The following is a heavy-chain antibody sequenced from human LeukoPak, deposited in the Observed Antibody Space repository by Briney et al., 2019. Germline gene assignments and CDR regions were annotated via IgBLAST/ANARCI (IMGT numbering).Heavy chain of an antibody. CDR3: AREVVSTPIAAWVVDY. J-gene: IGHJ4*02. V-gene: IGHV1-18*01. CDR1: GYTFTSYG. CDR2: ISAYNGNT. D-gene: IGHD6-13*01. Sequence: ASVKVSCKASGYTFTSYGITWVRQAPGQGLEWMGWISAYNGNTNYAQKLQGRVTMTTDTSTSTAYMELSRLRSDDTAVYYCAREVVSTPIAAWVVDYWGQGTLVTVSS.